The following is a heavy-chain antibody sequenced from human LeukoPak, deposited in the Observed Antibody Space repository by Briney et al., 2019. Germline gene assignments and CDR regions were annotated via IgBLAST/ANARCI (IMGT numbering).Heavy chain of an antibody. CDR2: IGTSSTFI. J-gene: IGHJ4*02. D-gene: IGHD3-10*01. Sequence: PGGSLRLSCAASGFTFTSYTMNWVRQAPGKGLEWVSSIGTSSTFIYYADSVEGRFTISRDNAKNSLFLQMNSLRAEDTAVYYCARDRSITMVRGALDYWGQGTLVTVSS. CDR3: ARDRSITMVRGALDY. CDR1: GFTFTSYT. V-gene: IGHV3-21*01.